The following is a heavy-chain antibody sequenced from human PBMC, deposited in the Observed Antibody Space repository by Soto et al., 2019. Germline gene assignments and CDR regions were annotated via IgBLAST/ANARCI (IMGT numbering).Heavy chain of an antibody. CDR3: AKERGAVAGLGLDP. V-gene: IGHV3-30*18. CDR2: ISYDGSNK. CDR1: GFTFSSYG. D-gene: IGHD6-19*01. Sequence: QVQLVESGGGVVQPGRSLRLSCAASGFTFSSYGMHWVRQAPGKGLEWVAVISYDGSNKYYADSVKGRFTISRDNSKNTLYLQMNRVRAEDTAVYYGAKERGAVAGLGLDPWGQGTLVTVSS. J-gene: IGHJ5*02.